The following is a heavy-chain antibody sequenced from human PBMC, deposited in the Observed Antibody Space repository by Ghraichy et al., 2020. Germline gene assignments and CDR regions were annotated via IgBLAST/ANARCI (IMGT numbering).Heavy chain of an antibody. CDR1: GFKFSDFP. Sequence: GGSLRLSCSASGFKFSDFPMYWVSQAPGKGLNYVSGISSDASATYYADSVKGRFTISRDNSKDTVYLQMSSLSIEDTGVYYCVKARAKSCGGWCLAAFEIWGQGTMVTVSS. V-gene: IGHV3-64D*06. CDR3: VKARAKSCGGWCLAAFEI. CDR2: ISSDASAT. D-gene: IGHD4/OR15-4a*01. J-gene: IGHJ3*02.